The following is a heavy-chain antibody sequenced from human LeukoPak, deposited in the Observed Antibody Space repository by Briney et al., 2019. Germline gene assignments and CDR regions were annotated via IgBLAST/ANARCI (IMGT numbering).Heavy chain of an antibody. J-gene: IGHJ3*02. CDR3: ARDGDYGGENAFDI. Sequence: SVKVSCKASGGTFSSYAISWVRQAPGQGLEWMGRIIPILGIANYAQKFQGRVTITADKSTSTAYMELSSLRSEDTAVYYCARDGDYGGENAFDIWGQRTMVTVSS. CDR2: IIPILGIA. CDR1: GGTFSSYA. D-gene: IGHD4-23*01. V-gene: IGHV1-69*04.